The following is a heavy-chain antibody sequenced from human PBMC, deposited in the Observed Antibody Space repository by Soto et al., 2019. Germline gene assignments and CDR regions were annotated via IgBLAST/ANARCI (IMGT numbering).Heavy chain of an antibody. CDR2: IYYSGST. D-gene: IGHD6-19*01. J-gene: IGHJ4*02. Sequence: WETLSLNCTVSGGSISSYFRSWIRQPPGKGLEWIGYIYYSGSTKYNPSVKSRVTMSVDTSKNQFSLKLSSVTAADTAVYYCARVIGGWYEHDYWGQGTLVTVSS. CDR1: GGSISSYF. CDR3: ARVIGGWYEHDY. V-gene: IGHV4-59*01.